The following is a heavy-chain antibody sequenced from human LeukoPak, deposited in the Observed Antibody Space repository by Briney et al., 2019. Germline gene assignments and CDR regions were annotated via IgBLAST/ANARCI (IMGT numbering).Heavy chain of an antibody. J-gene: IGHJ5*02. CDR1: GFTFSSYG. D-gene: IGHD3-9*01. Sequence: GGSLRLSCAASGFTFSSYGMSWVRQAPGKGLEWVSAISGSGGSTYYADSVKGRFTISRDNSKNTLYLQMNSLRAEDTAVYYCAKEERYFDWLTPRTNWFDPWGQGTLVTVSS. CDR2: ISGSGGST. V-gene: IGHV3-23*01. CDR3: AKEERYFDWLTPRTNWFDP.